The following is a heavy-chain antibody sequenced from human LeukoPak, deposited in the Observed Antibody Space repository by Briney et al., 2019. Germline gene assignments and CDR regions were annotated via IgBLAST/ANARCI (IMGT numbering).Heavy chain of an antibody. CDR2: ISAYNGNT. CDR1: GYTFTSYG. V-gene: IGHV1-18*01. Sequence: ASVKVSCKASGYTFTSYGISWVRQAPGQGLEWMGWISAYNGNTNYAQKLQGRVTMITDTSTSTAYMELRSLRSDDTAVYYCARDPYYYGSGSYYNNNYYYYMDVWGKGTTVTISS. CDR3: ARDPYYYGSGSYYNNNYYYYMDV. J-gene: IGHJ6*03. D-gene: IGHD3-10*01.